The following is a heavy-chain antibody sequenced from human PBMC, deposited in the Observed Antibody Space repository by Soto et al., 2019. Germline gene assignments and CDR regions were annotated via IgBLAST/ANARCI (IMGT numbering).Heavy chain of an antibody. CDR1: GFTFSDYY. V-gene: IGHV3-11*06. Sequence: PGGSLRLSCVASGFTFSDYYVSWFRQAPGKGLEWISYISPSSGYTNHADSVKGRFTISRDNADNSLYLQMNSLRAEDTAVYYCGRDNPTYKATDYWGQGTLVTVSS. CDR2: ISPSSGYT. J-gene: IGHJ4*02. D-gene: IGHD1-1*01. CDR3: GRDNPTYKATDY.